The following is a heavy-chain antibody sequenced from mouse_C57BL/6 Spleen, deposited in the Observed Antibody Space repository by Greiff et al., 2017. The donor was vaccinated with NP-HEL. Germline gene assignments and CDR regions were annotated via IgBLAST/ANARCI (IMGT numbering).Heavy chain of an antibody. D-gene: IGHD1-1*01. V-gene: IGHV1-72*01. CDR1: GFNIKNTY. CDR2: IDPNSGGT. CDR3: ARSGYYGSYFDY. J-gene: IGHJ2*01. Sequence: VQLQQSVAELVRPGASVKLSCTASGFNIKNTYMHWVKQRPGRGLEWIGRIDPNSGGTKYNEKFKSKATLTVDKPSSTAYMQLSSLTSEDSAVYYCARSGYYGSYFDYWGQGTTLTVSS.